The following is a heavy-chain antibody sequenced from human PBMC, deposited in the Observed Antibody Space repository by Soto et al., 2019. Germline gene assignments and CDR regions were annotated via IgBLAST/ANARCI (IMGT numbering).Heavy chain of an antibody. V-gene: IGHV1-69*01. CDR3: AVAAVREILTEQSSGMAV. D-gene: IGHD3-10*01. J-gene: IGHJ6*02. CDR2: IMPTLDSA. Sequence: QVQLVQSGAEVKHPGSSVKVSCKASGGTLSDYAVSWVRQARGQGREWMGGIMPTLDSANYAQKFQGSLTITADESTSTANMELSSLTSDDTAIYYCAVAAVREILTEQSSGMAVWGQGTTVTVSS. CDR1: GGTLSDYA.